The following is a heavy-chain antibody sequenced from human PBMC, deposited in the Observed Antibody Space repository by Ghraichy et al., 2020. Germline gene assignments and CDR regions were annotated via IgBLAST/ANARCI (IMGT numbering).Heavy chain of an antibody. Sequence: GGSLRLSCAASGFTFSSYAVSWVRQAPGKGLEWVSTISDSGGSTYYADSVKGRFTISRDNSKNTLYLQMNSLRDGDTAVYYCAKNSGSNHLNAFDIWGQGTMVTVSS. J-gene: IGHJ3*02. V-gene: IGHV3-23*01. CDR1: GFTFSSYA. CDR3: AKNSGSNHLNAFDI. CDR2: ISDSGGST. D-gene: IGHD3-10*01.